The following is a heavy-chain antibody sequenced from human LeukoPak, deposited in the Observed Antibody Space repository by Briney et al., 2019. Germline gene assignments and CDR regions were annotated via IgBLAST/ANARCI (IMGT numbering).Heavy chain of an antibody. D-gene: IGHD3-10*01. Sequence: SETLSLTCTVSGGSISSSSYYWGWIRQPPGKGLEWIGYIYYSGSTNYNPSLKSRVTISVDTSKNQFSLKLSSVTAADTAVYYCARGSSYWYFDLWGRGTLVTVSS. V-gene: IGHV4-61*05. J-gene: IGHJ2*01. CDR2: IYYSGST. CDR1: GGSISSSSYY. CDR3: ARGSSYWYFDL.